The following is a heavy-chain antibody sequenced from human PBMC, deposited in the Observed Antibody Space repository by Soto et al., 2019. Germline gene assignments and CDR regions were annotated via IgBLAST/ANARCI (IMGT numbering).Heavy chain of an antibody. Sequence: QAQLVQSGAEVKKPGASVKVSCKASGYDFNSYGITWVRQAHGQGLEWLGWISPYSDDTKYAQKLQGRVTVTMDRCSRTVYMDLRSLRSNDTAIYYCARGGYYDSSGSRNYHYYGMNVWGQGTTVTVSS. CDR2: ISPYSDDT. D-gene: IGHD3-22*01. CDR1: GYDFNSYG. V-gene: IGHV1-18*01. J-gene: IGHJ6*02. CDR3: ARGGYYDSSGSRNYHYYGMNV.